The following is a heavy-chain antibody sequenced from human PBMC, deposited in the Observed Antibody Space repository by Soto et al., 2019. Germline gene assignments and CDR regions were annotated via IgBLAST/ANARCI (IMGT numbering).Heavy chain of an antibody. D-gene: IGHD1-26*01. V-gene: IGHV4-34*02. CDR1: GGSFSDYY. Sequence: QVQLQQWGAGLLKPSETLSLTCAVYGGSFSDYYWSWIRQTPEKGLEWIGEVSHSGSTTYNPSLKNRVTIAIHTSKNQFSLTLNSVTAADTAMYFCAREEPASRHRDYWGQGNLVTVSS. CDR2: VSHSGST. CDR3: AREEPASRHRDY. J-gene: IGHJ4*02.